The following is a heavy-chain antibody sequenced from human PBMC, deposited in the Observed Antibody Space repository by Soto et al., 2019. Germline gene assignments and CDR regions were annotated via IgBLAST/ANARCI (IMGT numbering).Heavy chain of an antibody. J-gene: IGHJ3*02. D-gene: IGHD3-10*01. CDR3: ARVWGGAFDI. V-gene: IGHV4-31*03. Sequence: SETLSLTCIVSGCSISSNDFYWSWIRQHPGKGLEWIGYIYYSGNTYYNPSLKSRVTILVDTSKNQFSLKVSSVTAADTAVYYCARVWGGAFDIWGQGTMVTVSS. CDR1: GCSISSNDFY. CDR2: IYYSGNT.